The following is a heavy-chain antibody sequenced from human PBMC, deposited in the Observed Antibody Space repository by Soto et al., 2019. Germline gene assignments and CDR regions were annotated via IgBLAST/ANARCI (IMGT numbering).Heavy chain of an antibody. CDR1: GFTFSSYA. Sequence: GGSLRLSCAASGFTFSSYAMSWVRQAPGKGLEWVSAISGSGGSTYYADSVKGRFTISRDNSKNTLYLQMNSLRAEDTAVYYCAKAPGGYGSGSLYYYYYYMDDWGKGTTVTVSS. J-gene: IGHJ6*03. V-gene: IGHV3-23*01. D-gene: IGHD3-10*01. CDR3: AKAPGGYGSGSLYYYYYYMDD. CDR2: ISGSGGST.